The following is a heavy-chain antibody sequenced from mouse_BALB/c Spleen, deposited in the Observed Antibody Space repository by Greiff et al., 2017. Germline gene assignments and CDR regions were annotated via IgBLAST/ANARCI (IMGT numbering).Heavy chain of an antibody. D-gene: IGHD1-1*01. CDR3: AYYGSSYFDY. CDR2: INPSNGRT. J-gene: IGHJ2*01. CDR1: GYTFTSYW. Sequence: QVQLQQPGAELVKPGASVKLSCKASGYTFTSYWMHWVKQRPGQGLEWIGEINPSNGRTNYNEKFKSKATLTVDKSSSTAYMQLSSLTSEDSAVYYCAYYGSSYFDYWGQGTTLTVSS. V-gene: IGHV1S81*02.